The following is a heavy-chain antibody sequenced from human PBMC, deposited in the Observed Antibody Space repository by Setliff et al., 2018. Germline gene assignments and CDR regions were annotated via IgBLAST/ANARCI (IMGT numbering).Heavy chain of an antibody. CDR3: ARGGHYSPFDP. CDR2: ISWNSDTI. CDR1: GFSFDDYA. Sequence: SLRLSCAASGFSFDDYAMHWVRQAPGKGLEWVSGISWNSDTIGYADSVKGRFTISRDNAKKSLYLQMNSLRAEDMAVYYCARGGHYSPFDPWGHGTLVTVSS. V-gene: IGHV3-9*03. J-gene: IGHJ5*02. D-gene: IGHD2-21*01.